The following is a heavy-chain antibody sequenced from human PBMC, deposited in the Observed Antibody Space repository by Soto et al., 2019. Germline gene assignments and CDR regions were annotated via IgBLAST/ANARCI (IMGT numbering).Heavy chain of an antibody. CDR1: VYTFTNYW. Sequence: GESLKISCEVSVYTFTNYWIGWVRQMPGKGLEWMAIIYPADSDTRYSPSFQGQVTISADKSISTAYLQWSSLKASDTAMYYCVRPDSSGYYVYWGQGTLVTVSS. V-gene: IGHV5-51*01. CDR3: VRPDSSGYYVY. J-gene: IGHJ4*02. CDR2: IYPADSDT. D-gene: IGHD3-22*01.